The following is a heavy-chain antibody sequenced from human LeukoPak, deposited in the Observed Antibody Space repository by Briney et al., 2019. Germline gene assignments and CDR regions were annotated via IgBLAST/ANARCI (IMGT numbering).Heavy chain of an antibody. J-gene: IGHJ1*01. D-gene: IGHD2-2*01. CDR1: GFTFSNYW. CDR2: ISSSSRYI. Sequence: PGGSLRLSCAASGFTFSNYWMHWVRQAPGKGLEWVSSISSSSRYIYYADSVKGRFTISRDDAKNSLFLQMNSLRAEDTAVYYCARDLSTSSTAYFQHWGQGTLVTVSS. V-gene: IGHV3-21*01. CDR3: ARDLSTSSTAYFQH.